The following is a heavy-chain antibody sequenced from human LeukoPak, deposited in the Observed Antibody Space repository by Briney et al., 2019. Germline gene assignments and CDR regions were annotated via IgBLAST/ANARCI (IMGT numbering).Heavy chain of an antibody. J-gene: IGHJ4*02. V-gene: IGHV3-30*02. CDR2: IRYDGSNK. Sequence: GGSLRLSCAASGFTFSSYGMHWVRQAPGKGLEWVAFIRYDGSNKYYADSVKGRFTISRDNSKNTLYLQMNSLRAEDTAVYYCARVPVVTTAPLFDYWGQGTLDTVSS. CDR3: ARVPVVTTAPLFDY. CDR1: GFTFSSYG. D-gene: IGHD3-16*02.